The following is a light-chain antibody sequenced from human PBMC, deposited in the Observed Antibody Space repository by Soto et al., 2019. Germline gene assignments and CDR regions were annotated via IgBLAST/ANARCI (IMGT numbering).Light chain of an antibody. CDR3: QSYDNSHDSDVI. J-gene: IGLJ2*01. CDR1: SSNIGAGYA. Sequence: QSVLTQPPSVSGAPGQRVTISCTGSSSNIGAGYAVHWYQQRPGTAPKLLISDSDNRPSAVADRFSGSKSGTSASLAITGLHADDEADYYCQSYDNSHDSDVIFCGGTKLTVL. CDR2: DSD. V-gene: IGLV1-40*01.